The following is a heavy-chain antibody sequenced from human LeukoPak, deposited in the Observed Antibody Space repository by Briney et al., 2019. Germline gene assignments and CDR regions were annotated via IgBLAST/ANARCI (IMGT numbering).Heavy chain of an antibody. CDR1: GFTFSSYA. Sequence: GGSLRLSCAASGFTFSSYAMSWVRQAPGKGLEWVSAISGSGGSTYYADSVKGRFTISRDNSKNTLYLQMNSLRAEDTAVYYCAKVGARYCSGGSCHRGYFDYWGQGTLVTVSS. J-gene: IGHJ4*02. D-gene: IGHD2-15*01. CDR3: AKVGARYCSGGSCHRGYFDY. CDR2: ISGSGGST. V-gene: IGHV3-23*01.